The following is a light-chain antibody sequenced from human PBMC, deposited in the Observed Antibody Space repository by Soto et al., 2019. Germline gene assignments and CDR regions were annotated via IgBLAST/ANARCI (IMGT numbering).Light chain of an antibody. J-gene: IGKJ5*01. CDR1: QSVSSSY. CDR3: HQYGRSPFT. V-gene: IGKV3-20*01. Sequence: EIVLTQSPGTLSLSPGERATLSCRASQSVSSSYLAWYQQKPGQAPRLLIYGASSRATGIPDRFIGSASGTDSTLTISTLAPEDFAVYSWHQYGRSPFTFGQRTRLEIK. CDR2: GAS.